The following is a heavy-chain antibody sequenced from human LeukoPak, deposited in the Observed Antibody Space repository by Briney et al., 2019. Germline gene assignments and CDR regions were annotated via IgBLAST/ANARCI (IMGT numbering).Heavy chain of an antibody. Sequence: TSETLSLTCTVSGGSISSYYWSWIRQPPAKGLEWIGYIYYSGSTNYNPSLKSRVTISVDTSKNQFSLKLSSVTAADTAVYYCARQVPGQQLVRYYYYGMDVWGQGTTVTVSS. CDR2: IYYSGST. J-gene: IGHJ6*02. D-gene: IGHD6-13*01. CDR3: ARQVPGQQLVRYYYYGMDV. V-gene: IGHV4-59*08. CDR1: GGSISSYY.